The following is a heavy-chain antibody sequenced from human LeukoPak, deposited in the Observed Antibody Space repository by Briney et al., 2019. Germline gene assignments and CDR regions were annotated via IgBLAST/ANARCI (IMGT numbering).Heavy chain of an antibody. CDR1: GFTFSSYA. V-gene: IGHV3-23*01. CDR3: AKLFDSGTYNNFFHY. Sequence: PGGSLRLSCAASGFTFSSYAMSWVRQAPGKGFEWVSAITATSSSTYDADSVQGRFTISRDNSKNTLYLQMNGLRPEDTAIYYCAKLFDSGTYNNFFHYWGQGTLVTVSS. CDR2: ITATSSST. J-gene: IGHJ4*02. D-gene: IGHD3-10*01.